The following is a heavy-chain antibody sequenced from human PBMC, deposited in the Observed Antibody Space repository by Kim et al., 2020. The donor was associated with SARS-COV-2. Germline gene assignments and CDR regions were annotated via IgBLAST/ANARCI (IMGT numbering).Heavy chain of an antibody. V-gene: IGHV1-24*01. CDR2: FDPEDGET. J-gene: IGHJ4*02. Sequence: ASVKVSCKVSGYTLTELSMHWVRQAPGKGLEWMGGFDPEDGETIYAQKFQGRVTMTEDTSTDTAYMELSSLRSEDTAVYYCATDPRITMVRGVIIGGYWGQGTLVTVSS. D-gene: IGHD3-10*01. CDR3: ATDPRITMVRGVIIGGY. CDR1: GYTLTELS.